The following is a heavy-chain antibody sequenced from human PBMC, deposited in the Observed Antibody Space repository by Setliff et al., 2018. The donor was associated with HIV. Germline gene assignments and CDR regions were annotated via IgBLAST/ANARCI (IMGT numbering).Heavy chain of an antibody. CDR1: GGSISSGTYY. D-gene: IGHD5-18*01. Sequence: SETLSLTCTVSGGSISSGTYYWSWIRQHPGKGLEWIGYIYTTGSTYHSPSLESRVTISVDTSQNQFSLKLTSVTAADTAVYYCARRDGYSYGFYFDYWGQGTLVTVSS. J-gene: IGHJ4*02. CDR2: IYTTGST. V-gene: IGHV4-30-4*08. CDR3: ARRDGYSYGFYFDY.